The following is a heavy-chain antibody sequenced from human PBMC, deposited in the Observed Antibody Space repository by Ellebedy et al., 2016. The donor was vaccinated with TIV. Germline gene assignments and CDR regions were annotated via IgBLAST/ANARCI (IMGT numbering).Heavy chain of an antibody. CDR3: ARDRGATYYYYYMDV. D-gene: IGHD1-26*01. CDR1: GYTFTSYG. CDR2: MNPNSGGT. J-gene: IGHJ6*03. Sequence: ASVKVSCXASGYTFTSYGISWVRQAPGQGLEWMGWMNPNSGGTNYAQKFQGRVTMTRDTSISTAYMELSRLRSDDTAVYYCARDRGATYYYYYMDVWGKGTTVTVSS. V-gene: IGHV1-2*02.